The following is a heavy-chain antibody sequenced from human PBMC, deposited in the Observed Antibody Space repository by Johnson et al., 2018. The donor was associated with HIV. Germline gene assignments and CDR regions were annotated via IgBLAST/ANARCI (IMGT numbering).Heavy chain of an antibody. CDR3: ASLTYYYDSSGYYVDAFDI. CDR1: GFTFDDYG. Sequence: VQLVESGGGVERPGGSLRLSCAASGFTFDDYGMSWVRQAPGKGLEWVSGINWNGGSTGYADSVKGRFTISRDNAKNSLYLQMNSLRAEDTALYYCASLTYYYDSSGYYVDAFDIWGQGTMVTVSS. D-gene: IGHD3-22*01. CDR2: INWNGGST. V-gene: IGHV3-20*04. J-gene: IGHJ3*02.